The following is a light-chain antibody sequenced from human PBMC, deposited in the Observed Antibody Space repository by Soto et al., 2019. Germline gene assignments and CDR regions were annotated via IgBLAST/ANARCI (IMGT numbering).Light chain of an antibody. J-gene: IGLJ7*01. CDR3: CAFLRSNALL. CDR2: EDN. CDR1: SSDVGSYNL. V-gene: IGLV2-23*01. Sequence: QSALTQPASVSGSPGQSITISCTGTSSDVGSYNLVSWYQHHPGKAPKFIIYEDNKRPSGVSNRFSGSKSGNTASLTISGLQAEDEADYYYCAFLRSNALLFGGGTQLTVL.